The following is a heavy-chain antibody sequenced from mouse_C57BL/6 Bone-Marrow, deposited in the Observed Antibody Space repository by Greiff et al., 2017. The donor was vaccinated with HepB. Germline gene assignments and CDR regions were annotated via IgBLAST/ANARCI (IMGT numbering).Heavy chain of an antibody. Sequence: VQLQQSGAELVRPGASVKLSCTASGFNIKDDYMHWVKQRPEQGLEWIGWIDPENGDTEYASKFQGKATITADTSSNTAYLQRSSLTSEDTAVYYCATSLNYYGSSSWFAYWGQGTLVTVSA. CDR1: GFNIKDDY. CDR2: IDPENGDT. V-gene: IGHV14-4*01. CDR3: ATSLNYYGSSSWFAY. J-gene: IGHJ3*01. D-gene: IGHD1-1*01.